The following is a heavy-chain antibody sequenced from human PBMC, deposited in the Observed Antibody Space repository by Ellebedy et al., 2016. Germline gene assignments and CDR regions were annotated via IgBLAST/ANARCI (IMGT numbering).Heavy chain of an antibody. D-gene: IGHD3-10*01. V-gene: IGHV4-59*01. J-gene: IGHJ6*02. CDR1: GGSFSGYY. CDR3: ARDRGVRGVIGYYYYGMDV. CDR2: IYYSGST. Sequence: GSLRLXCAVYGGSFSGYYWSWIRQPPGKGLEWIGYIYYSGSTNYNPSLKSRVTISVDTSKNQFSLKLSSVTAADTAVYYCARDRGVRGVIGYYYYGMDVWGQGTTVTVSS.